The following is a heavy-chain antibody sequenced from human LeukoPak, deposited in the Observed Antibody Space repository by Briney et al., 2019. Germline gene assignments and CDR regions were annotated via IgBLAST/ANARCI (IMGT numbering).Heavy chain of an antibody. CDR2: IKSKTDGGTT. CDR1: GFTFSSYA. J-gene: IGHJ4*02. D-gene: IGHD3-10*01. Sequence: GGSLRLSCAASGFTFSSYAMSWVRQAPGKGLEWVGRIKSKTDGGTTDYAAPVKGRFTISRDDSKNTLYLQMNSLKTEDTAVYYCTFYLLWFGELLSYWGQGTLVTVSS. CDR3: TFYLLWFGELLSY. V-gene: IGHV3-15*01.